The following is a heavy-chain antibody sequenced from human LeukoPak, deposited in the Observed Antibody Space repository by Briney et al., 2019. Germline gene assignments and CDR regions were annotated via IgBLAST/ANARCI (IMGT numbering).Heavy chain of an antibody. CDR2: IYSGGST. J-gene: IGHJ6*03. Sequence: GGSLRLSCAASGFTVSSNCMNWVRQAPGKGLEWVSVIYSGGSTYYADTVKGRFTISRDNSKNTLYLQMNSLRAEDTAVYYCAREYYDSSGSSYYMDVWGKGTTVTVSS. V-gene: IGHV3-53*01. CDR3: AREYYDSSGSSYYMDV. CDR1: GFTVSSNC. D-gene: IGHD3-22*01.